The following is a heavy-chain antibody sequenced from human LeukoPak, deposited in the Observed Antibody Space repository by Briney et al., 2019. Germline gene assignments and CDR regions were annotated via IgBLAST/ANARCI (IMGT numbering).Heavy chain of an antibody. D-gene: IGHD2-15*01. CDR3: ARGLEVVVAATFHYGMDV. CDR1: GGSFSGYY. CDR2: INHSGST. V-gene: IGHV4-34*01. Sequence: PSETLSLTCAVYGGSFSGYYWSWIRQPPGKGLEWIGEINHSGSTNYNPPLKSRVTISVDTSKNQFPLKLSSVTAADTAVYYCARGLEVVVAATFHYGMDVWGKGTTVTVSS. J-gene: IGHJ6*04.